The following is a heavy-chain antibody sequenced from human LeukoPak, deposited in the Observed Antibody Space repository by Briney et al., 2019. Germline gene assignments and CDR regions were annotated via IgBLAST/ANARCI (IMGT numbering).Heavy chain of an antibody. Sequence: GRSPRLSCTAPGFTFSSYAIHWIRQAPGKGLEWVALVWHDGSNRYYADSVKGRFTISRDNSKNTVYLQMNSLRAEDTAVYYCASELFGSGSCPDYWGQGTLVTASS. CDR1: GFTFSSYA. J-gene: IGHJ4*02. V-gene: IGHV3-33*01. CDR2: VWHDGSNR. D-gene: IGHD3-10*01. CDR3: ASELFGSGSCPDY.